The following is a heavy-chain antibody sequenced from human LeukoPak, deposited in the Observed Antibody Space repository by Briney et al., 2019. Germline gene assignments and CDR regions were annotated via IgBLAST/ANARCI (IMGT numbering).Heavy chain of an antibody. CDR2: ITSSGGDT. CDR1: GYMFTHYY. CDR3: ARDLRRSGYNWGCDH. Sequence: ASVKVSCKASGYMFTHYYMHWVRQAPGQGLEWMGMITSSGGDTSYAQEFEGRVTMTRDTSTRTVYMELSSLTSEDTAVYYCARDLRRSGYNWGCDHWGQGTLVTVSP. D-gene: IGHD5-24*01. V-gene: IGHV1-46*01. J-gene: IGHJ4*02.